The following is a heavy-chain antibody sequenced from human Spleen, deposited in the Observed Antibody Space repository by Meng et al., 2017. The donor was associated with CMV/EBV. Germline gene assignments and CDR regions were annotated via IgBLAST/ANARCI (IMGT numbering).Heavy chain of an antibody. J-gene: IGHJ6*02. Sequence: GESLKISCAASGFTFSSYSMNWVRQAPGKGLEWVSYISSSRGTIYYADSVKGRFTISRDNSKNTMYLQMNSLRADDTAVYYCARDFSKVLMDVWGQGTTVTVSS. CDR3: ARDFSKVLMDV. CDR2: ISSSRGTI. D-gene: IGHD2/OR15-2a*01. V-gene: IGHV3-48*01. CDR1: GFTFSSYS.